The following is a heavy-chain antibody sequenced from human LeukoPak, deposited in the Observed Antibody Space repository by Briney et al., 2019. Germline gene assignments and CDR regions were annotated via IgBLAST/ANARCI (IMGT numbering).Heavy chain of an antibody. V-gene: IGHV3-7*04. D-gene: IGHD1-26*01. CDR1: GFTFSSYW. CDR3: AGGVSGSYAFDY. J-gene: IGHJ4*02. CDR2: IKQDGSER. Sequence: GGSLRLSCAASGFTFSSYWMSWVRQAPGKGLEWVANIKQDGSERYYVDSVKGRFTISRDNAKNSLCLQMNSLRAEDTAVYYCAGGVSGSYAFDYWGQGNLVTVSS.